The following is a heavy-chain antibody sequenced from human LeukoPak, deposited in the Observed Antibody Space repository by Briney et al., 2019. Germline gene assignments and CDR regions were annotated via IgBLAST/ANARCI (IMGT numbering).Heavy chain of an antibody. V-gene: IGHV3-30*03. CDR1: GFTFSSYG. J-gene: IGHJ4*02. CDR3: VSRGDYYYFDY. D-gene: IGHD4-17*01. Sequence: GGSLGLSCAASGFTFSSYGMHWVRQAPGKGLEWVAVISYDGSNKYYADSVKGRFTISRDNSKNTLYLQMNSLRAEDTAVYYCVSRGDYYYFDYWGQGTLVTVSS. CDR2: ISYDGSNK.